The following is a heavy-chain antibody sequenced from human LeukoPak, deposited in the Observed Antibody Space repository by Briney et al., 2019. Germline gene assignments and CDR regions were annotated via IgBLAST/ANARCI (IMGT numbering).Heavy chain of an antibody. J-gene: IGHJ4*02. V-gene: IGHV3-7*04. CDR2: IKQDGSEK. D-gene: IGHD1-7*01. CDR3: ARGWNSDYFDY. Sequence: GGTLRLSCAASGFNFNTYWMSWVRQAPGKGLEWVANIKQDGSEKFYVDSMKGRFTISRDNAKNSLYLQMNSLRAEDTAVYYCARGWNSDYFDYWGQGTLVTVSS. CDR1: GFNFNTYW.